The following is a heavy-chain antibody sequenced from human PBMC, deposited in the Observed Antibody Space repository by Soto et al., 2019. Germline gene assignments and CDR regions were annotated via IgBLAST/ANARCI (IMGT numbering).Heavy chain of an antibody. CDR2: FDPEDGET. D-gene: IGHD2-2*01. V-gene: IGHV1-24*01. CDR3: ARSVGDCSSTSCYYGPDDY. J-gene: IGHJ4*02. CDR1: GYTLTELS. Sequence: ASVKVSCKVSGYTLTELSMHWVRQAPGKGLEWMGGFDPEDGETIYAQKFQGRVTMTEDTSTDAAYMELSSLRSEDTAVYYCARSVGDCSSTSCYYGPDDYWGQGTLVTVSS.